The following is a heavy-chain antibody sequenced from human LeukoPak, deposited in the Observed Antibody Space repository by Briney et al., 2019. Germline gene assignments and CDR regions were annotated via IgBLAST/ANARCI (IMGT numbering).Heavy chain of an antibody. CDR2: IGTAGDT. CDR1: GFTFSSYD. V-gene: IGHV3-13*01. Sequence: GGSLRLSCAASGFTFSSYDMHWVRQATGKGLEWVSAIGTAGDTYYPGSVKGRFTISRENAKNSLSLQMNSLRAGDTAVYFCARARGYCSSTSCYEGYYFDYWGQGSLVTVSS. D-gene: IGHD2-2*01. CDR3: ARARGYCSSTSCYEGYYFDY. J-gene: IGHJ4*02.